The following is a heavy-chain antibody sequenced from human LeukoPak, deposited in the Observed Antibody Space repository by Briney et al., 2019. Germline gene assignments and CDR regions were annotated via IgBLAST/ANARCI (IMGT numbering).Heavy chain of an antibody. CDR2: ISSSSTYM. CDR1: GFTFSTYS. V-gene: IGHV3-21*04. CDR3: ARGGNWFDPGAFDI. J-gene: IGHJ3*02. Sequence: PGGSLRLSCAASGFTFSTYSMNWVRQAPGKGLEWVSFISSSSTYMYYADSMKGRFTISRDNSKNTLYLQMNSLRAEDTAVYYCARGGNWFDPGAFDIWGQGTMVTVSS. D-gene: IGHD3-10*01.